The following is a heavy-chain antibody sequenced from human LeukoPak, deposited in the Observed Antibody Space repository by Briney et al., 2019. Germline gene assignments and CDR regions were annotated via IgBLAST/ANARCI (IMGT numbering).Heavy chain of an antibody. CDR1: GGSFSGYY. V-gene: IGHV4-34*01. D-gene: IGHD2-2*01. CDR3: ARTTEGYCSSASCFGFSYSYYMDV. CDR2: INHSGST. Sequence: TSETLSLTCAVYGGSFSGYYWSWIRQPPGKGLEWIGEINHSGSTNYNPSLKSRVTISVDTSKNQFSLRLTSVTAADTAVYYCARTTEGYCSSASCFGFSYSYYMDVWGKGTTVTISS. J-gene: IGHJ6*03.